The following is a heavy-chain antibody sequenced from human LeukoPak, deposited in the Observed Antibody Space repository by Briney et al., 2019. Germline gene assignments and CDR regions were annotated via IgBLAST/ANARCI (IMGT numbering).Heavy chain of an antibody. CDR2: INPNSGGT. V-gene: IGHV1-2*02. D-gene: IGHD1-1*01. CDR3: AREGINESLRFDP. J-gene: IGHJ5*02. CDR1: GYTFTGYY. Sequence: VSVKVSCKASGYTFTGYYMHWVRQAPGQGLEWMGWINPNSGGTNYAQKFQGRVTMTRDTSISTAYMELSRLRSDDTAVYYCAREGINESLRFDPWGQGTLVTVSS.